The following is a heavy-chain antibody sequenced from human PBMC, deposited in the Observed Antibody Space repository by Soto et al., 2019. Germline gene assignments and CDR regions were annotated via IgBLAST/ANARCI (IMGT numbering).Heavy chain of an antibody. CDR2: ISGSGGST. D-gene: IGHD3-16*01. CDR3: AKDFLREPPGAFDI. J-gene: IGHJ3*02. CDR1: GVTFSSYS. V-gene: IGHV3-23*01. Sequence: PGGSLTLSCAASGVTFSSYSMNWVRQAPGKGLEWVSAISGSGGSTYYADSVKGRFTISRDNSKNTLYLQMNSLRAEDTAVYYCAKDFLREPPGAFDIWGQGTMVTVSS.